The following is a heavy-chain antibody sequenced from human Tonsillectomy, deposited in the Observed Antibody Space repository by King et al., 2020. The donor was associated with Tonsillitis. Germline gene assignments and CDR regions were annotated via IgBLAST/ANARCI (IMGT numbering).Heavy chain of an antibody. V-gene: IGHV1-2*02. CDR3: ARDVGGYSYGLFNY. D-gene: IGHD5-18*01. CDR2: INPNSVLT. CDR1: GFTFTGYY. Sequence: VQLVESGADVKKPGASVKVSCKASGFTFTGYYIHWVRQAPGQGLEWLGGINPNSVLTNYDQRFKARVTMTRAPSTSPAYMELSRLTSDDTAMFYCARDVGGYSYGLFNYWGQGTLVTVSS. J-gene: IGHJ4*02.